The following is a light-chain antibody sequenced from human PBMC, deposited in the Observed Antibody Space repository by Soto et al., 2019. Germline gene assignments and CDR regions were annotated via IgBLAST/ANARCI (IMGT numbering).Light chain of an antibody. CDR3: QKRYNTPLT. V-gene: IGKV1-39*01. CDR2: DSS. Sequence: IEVTQSPSSLAASLGDRVTITCRASQTIGTYINWYRQKSGAAPELLIYDSSTLQSGVPSRFRGGSSESDFTLTISTLQIDDFATCYCQKRYNTPLTCSQGTKVEIK. J-gene: IGKJ1*01. CDR1: QTIGTY.